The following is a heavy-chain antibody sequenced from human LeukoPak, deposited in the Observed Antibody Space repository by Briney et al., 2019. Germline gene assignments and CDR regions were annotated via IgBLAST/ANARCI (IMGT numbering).Heavy chain of an antibody. CDR1: GFIFSSNW. CDR3: AKGSYYDSSGSFYFDY. Sequence: GGTLRLSCAASGFIFSSNWMHWVRQAPGKGLVWVSRINEDGSTTNHADSVKGRFTISRDNSKNTLYVQVNSLGTEDTAAYYCAKGSYYDSSGSFYFDYWGQGTLVTVSS. D-gene: IGHD3-22*01. CDR2: INEDGSTT. J-gene: IGHJ4*02. V-gene: IGHV3-74*01.